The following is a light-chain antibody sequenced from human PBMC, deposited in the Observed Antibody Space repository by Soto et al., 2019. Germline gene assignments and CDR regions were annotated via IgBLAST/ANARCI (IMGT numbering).Light chain of an antibody. CDR2: DAS. CDR1: QSIGRW. CDR3: QQYNTYSPERT. Sequence: DIPMTQSPSTLSAFVGDRVTITCRASQSIGRWLAWYQQKPGKAPKLLIYDASSLESGVPSRFSGSGSGTEFTLTISSLQPDDFATYYCQQYNTYSPERTFGQGTKVEVK. V-gene: IGKV1-5*01. J-gene: IGKJ1*01.